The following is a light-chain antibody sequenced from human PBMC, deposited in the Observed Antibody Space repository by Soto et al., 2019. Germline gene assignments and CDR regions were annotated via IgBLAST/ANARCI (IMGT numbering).Light chain of an antibody. CDR1: QSISSW. CDR2: KAS. Sequence: DIQMTQSPSTLSASVGDRVTITCRASQSISSWLAWYQQKPGKAPKLLIYKASSLESGVPPRFGGSGSGTEFTLTISSLQPDDFATYYCQQYSSYSYTFGQGTKLEIK. CDR3: QQYSSYSYT. J-gene: IGKJ2*01. V-gene: IGKV1-5*03.